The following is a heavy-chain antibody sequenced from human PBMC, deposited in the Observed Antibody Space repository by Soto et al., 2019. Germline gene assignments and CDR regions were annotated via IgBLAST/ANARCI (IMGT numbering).Heavy chain of an antibody. Sequence: PSETLSLTCGVYGGSFSGYYWSWIRQPPGKGLEWIGEVNHSGSTNYNPSLKSRVTISVDTSKNQFSLKLGSVTAADTAVYFCERHSIWLLLSDYWGQGSLVTVSS. J-gene: IGHJ4*02. CDR1: GGSFSGYY. D-gene: IGHD3-22*01. CDR2: VNHSGST. CDR3: ERHSIWLLLSDY. V-gene: IGHV4-34*01.